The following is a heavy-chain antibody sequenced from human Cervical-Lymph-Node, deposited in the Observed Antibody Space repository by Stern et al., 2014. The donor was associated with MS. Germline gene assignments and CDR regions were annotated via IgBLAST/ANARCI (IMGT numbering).Heavy chain of an antibody. CDR1: GYTFTGNY. Sequence: QVQLGQSGAEVKKPGAPVKVSCKASGYTFTGNYRHWCRQAPGQGLELMGRINPNSGGTNYAQKFQGRVTMTRDTSISTAYMELSRLRSDDTAVYYCARVGVDWFDPWGQGTLVTVSS. V-gene: IGHV1-2*06. D-gene: IGHD2-8*01. CDR2: INPNSGGT. CDR3: ARVGVDWFDP. J-gene: IGHJ5*02.